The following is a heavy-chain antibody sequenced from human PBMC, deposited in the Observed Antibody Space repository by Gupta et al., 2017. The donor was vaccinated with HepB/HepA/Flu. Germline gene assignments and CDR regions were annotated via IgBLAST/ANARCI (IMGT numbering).Heavy chain of an antibody. D-gene: IGHD3-9*01. Sequence: EVQLVESGGGLVQPGGSLRLSCAASGFTFSSYSMNWVRQAPGKGLEWVSYISSSSSTIYYADSVKGRFTISRDNAKNSLYLQMNSLRDEDTAVYYCARVLSILTGYYEAHAFDYWGQGTLVTVSS. J-gene: IGHJ4*02. CDR1: GFTFSSYS. CDR2: ISSSSSTI. V-gene: IGHV3-48*02. CDR3: ARVLSILTGYYEAHAFDY.